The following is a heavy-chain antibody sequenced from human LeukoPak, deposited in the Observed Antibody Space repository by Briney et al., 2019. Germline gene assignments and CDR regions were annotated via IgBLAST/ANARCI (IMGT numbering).Heavy chain of an antibody. Sequence: PGGSLRLSCAASGFTFSSYSMNWVRQAPGKGLEWVSAISGSGDRTYYPDSVKGRFTISRDNSKNTLYLQLNGLRAEDTAVYYCAKEFDSSGYFDYWGQGTRVTVSS. J-gene: IGHJ4*02. CDR2: ISGSGDRT. CDR1: GFTFSSYS. V-gene: IGHV3-23*01. CDR3: AKEFDSSGYFDY. D-gene: IGHD3-22*01.